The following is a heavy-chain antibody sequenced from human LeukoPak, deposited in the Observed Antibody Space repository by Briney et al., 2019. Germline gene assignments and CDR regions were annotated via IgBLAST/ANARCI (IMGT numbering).Heavy chain of an antibody. J-gene: IGHJ3*02. V-gene: IGHV3-23*01. Sequence: PGGSLRLSCAASGFTFSSYAMGWVRQAPGKGLEWVSAISGSGGSTYYADSVKGRFTISRDNSKNTLYLQMNSLRAEDTAVYYCAKARPRIAVAHDAFDIWGQGTMVTVSS. D-gene: IGHD6-19*01. CDR3: AKARPRIAVAHDAFDI. CDR1: GFTFSSYA. CDR2: ISGSGGST.